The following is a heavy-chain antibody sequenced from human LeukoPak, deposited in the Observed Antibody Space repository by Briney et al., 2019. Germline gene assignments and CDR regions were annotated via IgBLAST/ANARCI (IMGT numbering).Heavy chain of an antibody. CDR3: ARAIKMDSSSWYYNNWFDP. V-gene: IGHV1-46*01. CDR2: INPSGGST. D-gene: IGHD6-13*01. Sequence: ASVKVSCKASGYTFTSCYMHWVRQAPGQGLEWMGIINPSGGSTSYAQKFQGRVTMTRDTSTSSVYMELSSLRSEDTAVYYCARAIKMDSSSWYYNNWFDPWGQGTLVTVSS. CDR1: GYTFTSCY. J-gene: IGHJ5*02.